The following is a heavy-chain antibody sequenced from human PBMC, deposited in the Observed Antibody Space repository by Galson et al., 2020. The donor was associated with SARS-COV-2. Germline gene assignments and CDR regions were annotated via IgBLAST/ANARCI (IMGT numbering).Heavy chain of an antibody. CDR2: LSSSGSTI. J-gene: IGHJ5*01. V-gene: IGHV3-11*01. D-gene: IGHD2-15*01. Sequence: TGGSLRLSCAGSGFTFSDYYMSWIRQAPGKGLEWVSYLSSSGSTIYYADSVKGRFTISRDNAKNSLYLQMNSLRAEDTAVYYCARAGGCSGDNCYSWHHNWFDSWGQGTLVTVSS. CDR1: GFTFSDYY. CDR3: ARAGGCSGDNCYSWHHNWFDS.